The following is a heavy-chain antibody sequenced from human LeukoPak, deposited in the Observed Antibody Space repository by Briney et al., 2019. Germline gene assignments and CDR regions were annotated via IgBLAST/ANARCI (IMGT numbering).Heavy chain of an antibody. D-gene: IGHD3-22*01. Sequence: SVKVSCKASGFTFTSSAMQWVRQARGQRLEWIGWIVVGSGNTNYAQEFQERVTITRDMSTSTAYMELSSLRSEDTAVYYCAARLPYYDSSGYGQTFDYWGQGTLVTVSS. CDR2: IVVGSGNT. J-gene: IGHJ4*02. V-gene: IGHV1-58*02. CDR3: AARLPYYDSSGYGQTFDY. CDR1: GFTFTSSA.